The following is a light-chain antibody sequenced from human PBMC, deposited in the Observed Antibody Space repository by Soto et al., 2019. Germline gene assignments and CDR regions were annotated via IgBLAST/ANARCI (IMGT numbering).Light chain of an antibody. V-gene: IGKV1-12*01. CDR1: QGISVW. CDR3: QQGNSFPWT. J-gene: IGKJ1*01. CDR2: ATS. Sequence: DTQMTQSPSSVSAAVGDTVTITCRPSQGISVWLAWYQLRPGQAPKLLIYATSRVHGVPSRFAGRGSETDFTLTINNRQPEDSAIYYCQQGNSFPWTFGQGTKVEVK.